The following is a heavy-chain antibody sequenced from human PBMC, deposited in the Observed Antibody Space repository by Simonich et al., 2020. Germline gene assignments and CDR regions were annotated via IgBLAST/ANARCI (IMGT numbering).Heavy chain of an antibody. J-gene: IGHJ1*01. Sequence: EVQLVESGGGLVQPGRSLRLSCAASGFTFDDYAMPWVRQAPGKGREWVAGISWKSGSIGYADSVKGRFTISRDNAKNSLYLQMNSLRAEDMALYYCAKDIAAAGAEYFQHWGQGTLVTVSS. CDR1: GFTFDDYA. CDR3: AKDIAAAGAEYFQH. V-gene: IGHV3-9*03. CDR2: ISWKSGSI. D-gene: IGHD6-13*01.